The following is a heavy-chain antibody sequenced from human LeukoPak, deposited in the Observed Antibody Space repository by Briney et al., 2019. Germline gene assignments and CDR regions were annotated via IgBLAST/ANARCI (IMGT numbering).Heavy chain of an antibody. D-gene: IGHD5-24*01. CDR3: ARDGGKMAYFDY. Sequence: GGSLRLSCAASGFTVSSNYMSWVRQATGKGLEWVSVIYSGGSTYYADSVKGRFTISRDNSKNTLYLQTNSLRAEDTAVYYCARDGGKMAYFDYWGQGTLVTVSS. V-gene: IGHV3-66*02. CDR1: GFTVSSNY. CDR2: IYSGGST. J-gene: IGHJ4*02.